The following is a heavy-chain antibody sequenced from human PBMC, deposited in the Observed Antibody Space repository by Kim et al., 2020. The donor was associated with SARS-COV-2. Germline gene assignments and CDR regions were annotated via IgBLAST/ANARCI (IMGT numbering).Heavy chain of an antibody. CDR2: GGTT. CDR3: TRDHWAGP. D-gene: IGHD7-27*01. Sequence: GGTTEYAASVKGRFTISRDDSKSIAYLQMNSLKTEDTAVYYCTRDHWAGPWGQGTLVTVSS. V-gene: IGHV3-49*02. J-gene: IGHJ5*02.